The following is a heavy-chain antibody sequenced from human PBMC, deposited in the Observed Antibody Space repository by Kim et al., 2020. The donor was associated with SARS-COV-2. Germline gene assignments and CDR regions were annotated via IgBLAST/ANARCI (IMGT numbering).Heavy chain of an antibody. CDR1: GFTFSSYG. CDR3: ARDGISREGTWELPLDY. D-gene: IGHD1-26*01. V-gene: IGHV3-33*01. J-gene: IGHJ4*02. CDR2: ICDGGSNK. Sequence: GGSLRLSCAASGFTFSSYGMRWVRQAPGKGLEWVAAICDGGSNKYYADSVKGRFTISRDNSKNTLYLQMNSLRAEDTAVYYCARDGISREGTWELPLDYWGQGTLVTVSS.